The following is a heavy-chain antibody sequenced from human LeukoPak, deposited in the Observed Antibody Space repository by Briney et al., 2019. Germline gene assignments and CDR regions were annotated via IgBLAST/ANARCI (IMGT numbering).Heavy chain of an antibody. CDR1: GASISSSY. CDR2: MSSGGST. CDR3: ARDQTYYVSSGYYYVTYLQH. Sequence: SETLSLTCTVSGASISSSYCTWLRQSAGEGLEWIGRMSSGGSTTYNPSFKGRVTMSLDTSKRQFSLNLSSVTAADTAVYYCARDQTYYVSSGYYYVTYLQHWGQGILVTVSS. V-gene: IGHV4-4*07. J-gene: IGHJ1*01. D-gene: IGHD3-22*01.